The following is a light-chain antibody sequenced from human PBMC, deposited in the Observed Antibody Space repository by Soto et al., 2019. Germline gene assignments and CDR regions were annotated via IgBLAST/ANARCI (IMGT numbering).Light chain of an antibody. J-gene: IGLJ3*02. Sequence: QSALTQPASVSGSPGQSITISCTGSSSDVGSYNLVSWYQQHPDKAPKLIIYEGSKRPSGISNRFSGSKSGNAASLTISGLQAEDEADYYCCSYAGSRTWVFGGGTQLTVL. CDR1: SSDVGSYNL. CDR3: CSYAGSRTWV. CDR2: EGS. V-gene: IGLV2-23*01.